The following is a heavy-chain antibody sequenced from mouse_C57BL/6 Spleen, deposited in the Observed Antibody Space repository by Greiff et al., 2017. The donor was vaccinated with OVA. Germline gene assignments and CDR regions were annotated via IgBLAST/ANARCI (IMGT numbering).Heavy chain of an antibody. CDR3: AREGTAQAPFAY. D-gene: IGHD3-2*02. V-gene: IGHV5-4*01. J-gene: IGHJ3*01. CDR1: GFTFSSYA. Sequence: EVKVVESGGGLVKPGGSLKLSCAASGFTFSSYAMSWVRQTPEKRLEWVATISDGGSYTYYPDNVKGRFTISRDNAKNNLYLQMSHLKSEDTAMYYCAREGTAQAPFAYWGQGTLVTVSA. CDR2: ISDGGSYT.